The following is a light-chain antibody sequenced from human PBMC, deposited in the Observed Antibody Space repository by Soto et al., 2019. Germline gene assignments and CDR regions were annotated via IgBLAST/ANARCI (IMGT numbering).Light chain of an antibody. CDR1: QSVSSN. V-gene: IGKV3-11*01. CDR3: QRGDT. CDR2: DAS. Sequence: EIVLTQSPATLSLSPGERANLSCRASQSVSSNLAWYQQKPGQAPRLLIYDASNRATGIPARFSGSGSGTDFTLTISSLEPEDFAVYYCQRGDTFGQGTRLE. J-gene: IGKJ5*01.